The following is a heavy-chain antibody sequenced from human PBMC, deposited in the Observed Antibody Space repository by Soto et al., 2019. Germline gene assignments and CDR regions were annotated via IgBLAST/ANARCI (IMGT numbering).Heavy chain of an antibody. J-gene: IGHJ3*02. Sequence: QVQLQESGPGLVKPSETLSLTCTVSGGSISSYYWSWIRQPPGKGLEWIGYIYYSGSTNYNPSLRSRVTIPVDTSKNQFSLKLSSVTAADTAVYYCARHLNIVATIGYGAFDIWGQGTMVTVSS. D-gene: IGHD5-12*01. CDR2: IYYSGST. CDR1: GGSISSYY. CDR3: ARHLNIVATIGYGAFDI. V-gene: IGHV4-59*08.